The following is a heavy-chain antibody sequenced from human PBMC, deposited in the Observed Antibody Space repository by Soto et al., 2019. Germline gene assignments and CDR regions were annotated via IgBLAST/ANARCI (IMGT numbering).Heavy chain of an antibody. J-gene: IGHJ3*02. CDR2: INAGNGNT. D-gene: IGHD6-13*01. V-gene: IGHV1-3*01. Sequence: ASVKVSCKASGYTFTSYAMHWVRQAPGQRLEWMGWINAGNGNTKYSQKFQGRVTITRDTSASTAYMELSSLRSEDTAVYYCARNRWYGLGAFDIWGQGTMVTDSS. CDR1: GYTFTSYA. CDR3: ARNRWYGLGAFDI.